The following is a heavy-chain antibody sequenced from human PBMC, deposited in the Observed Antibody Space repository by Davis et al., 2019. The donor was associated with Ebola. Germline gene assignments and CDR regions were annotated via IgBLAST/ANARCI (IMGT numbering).Heavy chain of an antibody. Sequence: ASVKVSCKASGYTFTNYYMHWVRQAPGQGLEWMGMINPNDGRTIYAQKFQGRVTITADKSTSTAYMELSSLRSEDTAVYYCARSPYYYDSSGYQHPYYFDYWGQGTLVTVSS. CDR2: INPNDGRT. V-gene: IGHV1-46*01. D-gene: IGHD3-22*01. CDR3: ARSPYYYDSSGYQHPYYFDY. CDR1: GYTFTNYY. J-gene: IGHJ4*02.